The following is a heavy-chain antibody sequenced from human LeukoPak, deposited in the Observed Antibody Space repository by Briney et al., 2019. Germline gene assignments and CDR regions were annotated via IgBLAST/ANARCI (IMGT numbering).Heavy chain of an antibody. CDR2: IKQDGSEK. CDR3: ARDAYDFWSGYYRYFDY. D-gene: IGHD3-3*01. J-gene: IGHJ4*02. CDR1: GFTFSSYW. V-gene: IGHV3-7*01. Sequence: GGSLTLSCAASGFTFSSYWMSWVRQAPGKGLEWVANIKQDGSEKYYVDSVKGRFTISRDNAKNSLYLQMNSLRGEDTAVYYCARDAYDFWSGYYRYFDYWGQGTLVTVSS.